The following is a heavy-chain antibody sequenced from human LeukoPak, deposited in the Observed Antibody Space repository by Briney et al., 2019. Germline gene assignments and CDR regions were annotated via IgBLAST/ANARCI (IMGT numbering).Heavy chain of an antibody. Sequence: SGPTLVKPTQTLTLTCTFSGFSLSTSGVGVGWIRQPPGKALEWLALIYWNDDKRYSPSLKSRLTITKDTSKDQVVLTMTNMDPVDTATYYCAHRLLPPYCSSTSCHSEAAWAFDIWGQGTMVTVSS. CDR2: IYWNDDK. J-gene: IGHJ3*02. CDR3: AHRLLPPYCSSTSCHSEAAWAFDI. CDR1: GFSLSTSGVG. D-gene: IGHD2-2*01. V-gene: IGHV2-5*01.